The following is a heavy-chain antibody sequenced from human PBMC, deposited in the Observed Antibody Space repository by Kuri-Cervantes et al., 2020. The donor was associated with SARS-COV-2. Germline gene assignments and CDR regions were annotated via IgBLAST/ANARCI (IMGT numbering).Heavy chain of an antibody. Sequence: SETLSLTCTVSGGSISSHYWSWIRQPPGKGLEWIGYIYYSGSTNYNPSLKSRVTISVDTSKNQFSLKLSSVTAADTAVYYCARVLPEITISGVVRTRAYYFDYWGQGTLVTVSS. CDR1: GGSISSHY. J-gene: IGHJ4*02. CDR3: ARVLPEITISGVVRTRAYYFDY. V-gene: IGHV4-59*08. D-gene: IGHD3-3*01. CDR2: IYYSGST.